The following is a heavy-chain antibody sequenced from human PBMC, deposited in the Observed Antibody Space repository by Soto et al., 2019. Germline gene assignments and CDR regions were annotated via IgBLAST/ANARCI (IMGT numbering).Heavy chain of an antibody. CDR3: ARAVTWSLDV. J-gene: IGHJ6*01. Sequence: EVQLVESGGGLVQPGGSLRLSCAASGFTFSLYSMSWVRQAPGKGLEWVSYISSSSTGIHYADSVKGRFTISSDDVTNSMRLQMHRLRDWYTAVYYCARAVTWSLDVWGQGTTVSISS. CDR1: GFTFSLYS. D-gene: IGHD3-10*01. CDR2: ISSSSTGI. V-gene: IGHV3-48*02.